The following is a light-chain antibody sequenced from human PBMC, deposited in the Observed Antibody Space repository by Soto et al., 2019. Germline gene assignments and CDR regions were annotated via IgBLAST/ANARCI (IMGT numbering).Light chain of an antibody. J-gene: IGKJ2*01. CDR2: GAS. CDR1: QRVSSN. CDR3: QQYNNWPRT. V-gene: IGKV3-15*01. Sequence: EIVMTQSPATLSVSQGERATVSCRASQRVSSNLAWYQQKPGQAPRLLIYGASTRATGIPARFSGSGSGTEFTLTIGSLQSEDFAVYYCQQYNNWPRTFGQGTKLEI.